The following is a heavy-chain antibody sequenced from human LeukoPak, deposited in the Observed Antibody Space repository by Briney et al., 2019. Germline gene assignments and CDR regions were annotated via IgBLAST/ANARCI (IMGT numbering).Heavy chain of an antibody. Sequence: SGGSLRLSCAASGFTFTSYWMSWVRQAPGKGLEWVANIKDDGAETYYVDSVKGRFTISRDNAKNLLYLQMNNLRAEDTAVYYCGRDPYYDSLDYWGQGTLVTVSS. V-gene: IGHV3-7*01. CDR2: IKDDGAET. J-gene: IGHJ4*02. CDR1: GFTFTSYW. CDR3: GRDPYYDSLDY. D-gene: IGHD3-22*01.